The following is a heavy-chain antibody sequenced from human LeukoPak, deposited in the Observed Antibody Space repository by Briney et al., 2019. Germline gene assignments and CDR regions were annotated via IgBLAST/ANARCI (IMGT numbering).Heavy chain of an antibody. J-gene: IGHJ1*01. Sequence: GGSLRLSCAASGFIFSSYSMNWVRQAPGKGLEWVSYISSSSRSSSTIYYVDSVKGRFTISRDNSKNTLFLQMNSLKTEDTAVYYCARDPSWVREMGYFQHWGQGTLVTVSS. CDR2: ISSSSRSSSTI. D-gene: IGHD1-26*01. V-gene: IGHV3-48*01. CDR3: ARDPSWVREMGYFQH. CDR1: GFIFSSYS.